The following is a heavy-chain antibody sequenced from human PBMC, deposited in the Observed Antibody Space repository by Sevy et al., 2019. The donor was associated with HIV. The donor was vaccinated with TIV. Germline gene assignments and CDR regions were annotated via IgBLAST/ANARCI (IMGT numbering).Heavy chain of an antibody. CDR2: ISYDGSNK. D-gene: IGHD6-13*01. V-gene: IGHV3-30*18. Sequence: GGSLRLSCAASGFTFSSYGMHWVRQAPGKGLEWVAVISYDGSNKYYADSVKGRFTISRDNSKNTLYLQMNSLRAVDTAVYYCVKRGIAAAAPFDYWGQGTLVTVSS. CDR1: GFTFSSYG. J-gene: IGHJ4*02. CDR3: VKRGIAAAAPFDY.